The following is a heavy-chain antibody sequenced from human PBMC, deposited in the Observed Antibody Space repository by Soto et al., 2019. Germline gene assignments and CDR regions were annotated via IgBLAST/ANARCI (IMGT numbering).Heavy chain of an antibody. V-gene: IGHV1-3*01. CDR3: ARGFTVVTPETTIDY. D-gene: IGHD2-21*02. Sequence: QVQLVQSGAEVKKPGASVKVSCKASGYTFTSYAMHWVRQAPGQRLEWMGWINAGNGNTKYSQKFQGRVTITRDTSASTAYMELSSLRSEDTAVYYCARGFTVVTPETTIDYWGQGTLVTVSS. CDR1: GYTFTSYA. J-gene: IGHJ4*02. CDR2: INAGNGNT.